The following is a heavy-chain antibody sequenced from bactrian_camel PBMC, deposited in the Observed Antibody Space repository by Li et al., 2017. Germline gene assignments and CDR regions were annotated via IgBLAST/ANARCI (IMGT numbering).Heavy chain of an antibody. D-gene: IGHD1*01. CDR1: GWKGRC. J-gene: IGHJ4*01. Sequence: HVQLVESGGGSVEPGGSLRLSCGASGWKGRCMAWFRQAPGKEREGVAAIYVGPGSDQGFGRQYYVDSVKGRFTISHDNAENRLDLQMNSLKSEDTAMYYCAADEYNHGLAWRQYQHWGQGTQVTVS. CDR3: AADEYNHGLAWRQYQH. CDR2: IYVGPGSDQGFGRQ. V-gene: IGHV3S1*01.